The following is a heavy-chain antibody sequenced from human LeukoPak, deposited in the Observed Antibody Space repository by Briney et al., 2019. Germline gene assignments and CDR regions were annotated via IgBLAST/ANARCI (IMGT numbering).Heavy chain of an antibody. Sequence: SGGSLRLSCAASGFTYSSHSMTWVRQAPGKGLEWVSVVGSGGRTFYADSVKGRFTISRDNSKNTLYLEMDSLRVEDTAVYYCAKEVWGSYDEGPLDHWGQGALVTVSS. J-gene: IGHJ4*02. V-gene: IGHV3-23*01. CDR2: VGSGGRT. CDR3: AKEVWGSYDEGPLDH. D-gene: IGHD3-16*01. CDR1: GFTYSSHS.